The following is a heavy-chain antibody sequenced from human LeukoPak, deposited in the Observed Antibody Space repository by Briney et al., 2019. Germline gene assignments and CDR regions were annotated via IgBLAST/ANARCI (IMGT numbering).Heavy chain of an antibody. CDR1: GGSISSYY. J-gene: IGHJ2*01. V-gene: IGHV4-4*07. CDR2: TYTSGST. CDR3: ARVSSSWYQDWYFDL. Sequence: SETLSLTCTVSGGSISSYYWSWIRQPAGKGLEWIGRTYTSGSTNYNPSLKSRVTMSVDMSKNQFSLKLSSMIAADTAVYYCARVSSSWYQDWYFDLWGRGTLVTVPS. D-gene: IGHD6-13*01.